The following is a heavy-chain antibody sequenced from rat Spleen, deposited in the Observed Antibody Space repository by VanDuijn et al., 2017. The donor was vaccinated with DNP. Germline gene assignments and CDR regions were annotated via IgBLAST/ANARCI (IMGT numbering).Heavy chain of an antibody. D-gene: IGHD4-2*01. CDR1: GFTFNTYW. CDR3: TRATGFDY. Sequence: EVQLVESGGGLVQPGRSLKLSCVASGFTFNTYWMTWIRQVPGKGLEWVASITTSGDISYYPDSVKGRSTISRDYARSTLYLQMDSLRSEDTATYYCTRATGFDYWGQGVMVTVSS. CDR2: ITTSGDIS. V-gene: IGHV5-31*01. J-gene: IGHJ2*01.